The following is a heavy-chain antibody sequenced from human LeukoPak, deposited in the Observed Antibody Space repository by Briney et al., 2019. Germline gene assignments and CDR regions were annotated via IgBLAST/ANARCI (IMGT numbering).Heavy chain of an antibody. CDR3: ARDRRYYDTLTGYYKESYFDY. D-gene: IGHD3-9*01. CDR2: IYTGGNT. V-gene: IGHV3-66*02. Sequence: QSGGSLRLSCAVSGFTVSSNYVSWVRQAPGKGLEWVSIIYTGGNTYYADSVKGRFTISRDNSKNTLYLQMNSLRTEDTGVYYCARDRRYYDTLTGYYKESYFDYWGQGTLVTVSS. J-gene: IGHJ4*02. CDR1: GFTVSSNY.